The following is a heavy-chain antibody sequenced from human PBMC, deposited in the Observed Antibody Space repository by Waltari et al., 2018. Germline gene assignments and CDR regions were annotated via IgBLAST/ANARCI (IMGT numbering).Heavy chain of an antibody. D-gene: IGHD7-27*01. CDR1: GFTFDDYA. J-gene: IGHJ4*02. V-gene: IGHV3-9*01. Sequence: EVQLVESGGGLVQPGRSLRLSCAASGFTFDDYAMHWVRQAPGKGLEWVSGISWNSGSIGYADSVKGRFTISRDNAKNSLYLQMNSLRAEDTALYYCAKDIGGLTGDEYFDYWGQGTLVTVSS. CDR2: ISWNSGSI. CDR3: AKDIGGLTGDEYFDY.